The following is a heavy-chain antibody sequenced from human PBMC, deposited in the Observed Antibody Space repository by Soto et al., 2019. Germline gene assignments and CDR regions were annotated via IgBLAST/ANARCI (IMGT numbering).Heavy chain of an antibody. D-gene: IGHD3-22*01. CDR1: GGSISSYY. CDR2: IYYSGST. J-gene: IGHJ4*02. CDR3: ARAVYDSSGYVHVDY. Sequence: SETLSLTCTVSGGSISSYYWSWIRQPPGKGLEWIGYIYYSGSTKYNPSLKSRVTISVDTSKNQFSLKLSSVTAADTAVYYCARAVYDSSGYVHVDYWGQGTLVTVSS. V-gene: IGHV4-59*01.